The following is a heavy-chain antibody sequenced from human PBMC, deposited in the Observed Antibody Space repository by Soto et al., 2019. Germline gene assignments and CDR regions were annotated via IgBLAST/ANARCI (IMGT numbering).Heavy chain of an antibody. CDR1: GYTFTSYG. CDR3: AREQQWLIHHYYYYGMDV. CDR2: TSAYNGNT. V-gene: IGHV1-18*01. Sequence: QVQLVQSGAEVKKPGASVKVSCKASGYTFTSYGISWVRQAPGQRLEWMGWTSAYNGNTNYAQKLQGRVTMTTDTSTSTAYMELRNLRSDDTAVYYCAREQQWLIHHYYYYGMDVWGQGTTVTVSS. J-gene: IGHJ6*02. D-gene: IGHD6-19*01.